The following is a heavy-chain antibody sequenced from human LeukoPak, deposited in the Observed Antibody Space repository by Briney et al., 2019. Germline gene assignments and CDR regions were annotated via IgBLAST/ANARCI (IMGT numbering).Heavy chain of an antibody. CDR3: ARVDGDGYNYGY. CDR1: GFTFSSYA. D-gene: IGHD5-24*01. CDR2: ISYDGSNK. Sequence: GSLRLSCAASGFTFSSYAMHWVRQARGKGLEWVAVISYDGSNKYYADSVKGRFTISRDNSKNTLYLQMNSLRAEDTAVYYCARVDGDGYNYGYWGQGTLVTVSS. J-gene: IGHJ4*02. V-gene: IGHV3-30-3*01.